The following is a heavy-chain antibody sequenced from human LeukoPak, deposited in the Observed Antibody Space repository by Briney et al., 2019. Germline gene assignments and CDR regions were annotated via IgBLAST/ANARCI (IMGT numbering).Heavy chain of an antibody. CDR2: IVVGSGAT. J-gene: IGHJ4*02. V-gene: IGHV1-58*01. CDR3: ARGYYAVAGTDAFDY. D-gene: IGHD6-19*01. CDR1: GFTFSTSA. Sequence: SVKVSCKTSGFTFSTSAVQWVRQARGQRLEWIGWIVVGSGATNYAQSLQGRFTITRDMSTNTAYMELSSLGSEDSAVYYCARGYYAVAGTDAFDYWGQGTLVTVSS.